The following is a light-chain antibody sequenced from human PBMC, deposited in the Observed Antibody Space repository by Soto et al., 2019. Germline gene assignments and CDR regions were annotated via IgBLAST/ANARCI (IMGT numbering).Light chain of an antibody. CDR1: QSVSSSY. V-gene: IGKV3-20*01. CDR2: GAS. Sequence: EIVLTQSPGTLSLSPGERATLSCRASQSVSSSYLAWYQQKPGQAARPLIYGASSRATGIPDRFSGSGSGTDFTLTISRLEPEDFAVYYCQQYGSSPPTFGEGTKVDI. CDR3: QQYGSSPPT. J-gene: IGKJ1*01.